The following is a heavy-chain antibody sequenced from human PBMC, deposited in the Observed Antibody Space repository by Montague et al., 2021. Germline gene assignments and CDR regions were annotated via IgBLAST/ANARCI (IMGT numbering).Heavy chain of an antibody. CDR3: TRGDYGGNSGASDY. J-gene: IGHJ4*02. V-gene: IGHV3-7*04. CDR1: GFTFNTYW. Sequence: SLRPSCAASGFTFNTYWMSWVRQAPGKGLECVANIRSDGSEKYYVDSVKGRFTISRDNTKNSLCLEMNSLRVEDTAVYYCTRGDYGGNSGASDYWGQGTLVTVSS. CDR2: IRSDGSEK. D-gene: IGHD4-23*01.